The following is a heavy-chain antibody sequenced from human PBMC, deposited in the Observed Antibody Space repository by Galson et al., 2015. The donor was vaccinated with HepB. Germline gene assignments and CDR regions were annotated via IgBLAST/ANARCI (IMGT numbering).Heavy chain of an antibody. CDR1: GFTFSNAW. Sequence: SLRLSCAASGFTFSNAWMSWVRQAPGKGLEWVGRIKSKTDGGTTDYAAPVKGRFTISRDDSKNTLYLQMNSLKTEDTAVYYCTTGNVVGATYFDYWGQGTLVTVSS. CDR3: TTGNVVGATYFDY. D-gene: IGHD1-26*01. CDR2: IKSKTDGGTT. V-gene: IGHV3-15*01. J-gene: IGHJ4*02.